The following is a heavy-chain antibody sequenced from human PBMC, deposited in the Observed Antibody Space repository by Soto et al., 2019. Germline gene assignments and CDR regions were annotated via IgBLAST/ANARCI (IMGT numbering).Heavy chain of an antibody. Sequence: QVQLVQSGAEVKKPGSSVKVSCKASGGTFSSYAISWVRQAPGQGLEWMGGIIPIFGTENYAQKFQGRVTITADESTSTAYMELSSLRSEDTAVYYCARDLYSSSSSYYYGMDVWGQGTTVTVSS. CDR1: GGTFSSYA. CDR3: ARDLYSSSSSYYYGMDV. V-gene: IGHV1-69*01. CDR2: IIPIFGTE. D-gene: IGHD6-6*01. J-gene: IGHJ6*02.